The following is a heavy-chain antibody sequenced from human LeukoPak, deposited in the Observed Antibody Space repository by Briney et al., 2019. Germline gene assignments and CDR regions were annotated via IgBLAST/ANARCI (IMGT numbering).Heavy chain of an antibody. CDR2: IGIRGDT. CDR3: ARGGIQVSGIDEFDY. V-gene: IGHV3-13*01. CDR1: GFTFIDYD. J-gene: IGHJ4*02. D-gene: IGHD6-19*01. Sequence: GGSLRLSCAASGFTFIDYDMHWVRRVIGKGLEWVSAIGIRGDTHYSGSVKGRFTISRENAESSLYLQMNSLRAEDTAVYYCARGGIQVSGIDEFDYWGQGILVTVSS.